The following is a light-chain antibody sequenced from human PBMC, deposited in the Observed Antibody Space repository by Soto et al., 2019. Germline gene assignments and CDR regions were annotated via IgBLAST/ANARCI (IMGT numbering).Light chain of an antibody. CDR2: GIS. CDR1: QSVSSNY. V-gene: IGKV3-20*01. J-gene: IGKJ1*01. CDR3: QQYVTSSPRT. Sequence: DIVLTHSLGTLSLSPGERATPSCRASQSVSSNYLAWYQQKPGQAPRLLMYGISRRATGIPDRFSGSGSGTDFTLTITRLEPEDFAVYYCQQYVTSSPRTFGQGSMVDIK.